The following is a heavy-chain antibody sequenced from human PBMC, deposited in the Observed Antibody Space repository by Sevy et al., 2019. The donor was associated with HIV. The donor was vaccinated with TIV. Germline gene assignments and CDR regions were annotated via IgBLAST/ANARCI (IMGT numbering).Heavy chain of an antibody. CDR1: GYTFTTYR. V-gene: IGHV1-18*01. D-gene: IGHD2-15*01. CDR3: ARAYCGGGSCYSLAY. J-gene: IGHJ4*02. CDR2: ISAHNGDT. Sequence: ASVKVSCKASGYTFTTYRITWVRQAPGQGFQWMGWISAHNGDTKYAQKLQGRLTMTTETSTSTAYMELRSLRSDDTAVYYCARAYCGGGSCYSLAYWGQGTLVTVSS.